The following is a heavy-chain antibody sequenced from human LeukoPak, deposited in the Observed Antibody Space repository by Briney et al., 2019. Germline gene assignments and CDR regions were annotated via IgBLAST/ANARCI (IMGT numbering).Heavy chain of an antibody. CDR1: GFTFDSYG. CDR2: ISWDGGST. V-gene: IGHV3-43D*03. Sequence: GGSLRLSCAASGFTFDSYGMSWVRQAPGKGLEWVSLISWDGGSTYYADSVKGRFTISRDNSKNSLYLQMNSLRAEDTALYYCAKDGRRNYYYYMDVWGKGTTVTVSS. CDR3: AKDGRRNYYYYMDV. J-gene: IGHJ6*03.